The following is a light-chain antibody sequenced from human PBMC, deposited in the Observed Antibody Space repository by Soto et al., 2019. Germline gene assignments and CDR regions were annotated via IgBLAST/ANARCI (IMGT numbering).Light chain of an antibody. CDR3: QQYENLPMT. CDR1: HDISNC. J-gene: IGKJ3*01. Sequence: DIQMTQSPSSLSASVGDRVTITCQASHDISNCLNWYQQKPGKAPKLLIYDAFNSETGVPSRFSGSGSGTDFTFTISSLQPEDIATYYCQQYENLPMTFGPGTKVHIK. V-gene: IGKV1-33*01. CDR2: DAF.